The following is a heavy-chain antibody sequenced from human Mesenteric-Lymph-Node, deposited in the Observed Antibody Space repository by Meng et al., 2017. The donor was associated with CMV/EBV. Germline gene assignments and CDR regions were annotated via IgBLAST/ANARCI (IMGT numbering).Heavy chain of an antibody. CDR2: INPSGGST. J-gene: IGHJ4*02. CDR1: GYTLTSDY. Sequence: GYTLTSDYVHWVRQAPGQGLEWLGIINPSGGSTSYAQKFQGRVTMTRETSTSTVYMELSSLRSEDTAVYYCARAREAYDSSGYYFDYWGQGTLVTVSS. V-gene: IGHV1-46*01. D-gene: IGHD3-22*01. CDR3: ARAREAYDSSGYYFDY.